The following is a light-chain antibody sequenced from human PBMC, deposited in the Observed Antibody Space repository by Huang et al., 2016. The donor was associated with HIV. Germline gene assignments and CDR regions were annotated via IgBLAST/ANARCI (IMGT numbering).Light chain of an antibody. J-gene: IGKJ1*01. CDR1: QSISSY. Sequence: DIQMTQSPSSLSASVGDRVTITCRASQSISSYLNWYQQKPGKAPKLLIYAESSLQSGVPSRFSGSGSRTIFTLTISSLQPEDFAIYYCQQSYSTLPTFGQGTKVEIK. CDR2: AES. CDR3: QQSYSTLPT. V-gene: IGKV1-39*01.